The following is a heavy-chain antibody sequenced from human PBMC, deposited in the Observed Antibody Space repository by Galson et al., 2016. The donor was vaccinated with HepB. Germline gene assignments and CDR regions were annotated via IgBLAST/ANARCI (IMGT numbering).Heavy chain of an antibody. V-gene: IGHV1-46*01. CDR3: ARVEGATADQMD. CDR2: VFRGGGKT. D-gene: IGHD6-13*01. J-gene: IGHJ4*02. Sequence: SVKVSCKAFGYRFREYNVHWVRQAPGQGLEWMGVVFRGGGKTLYAARFQGRVTMTSDTSTSTVNMELSSLRSEDTAVYYCARVEGATADQMDWGQGTLVTVSS. CDR1: GYRFREYN.